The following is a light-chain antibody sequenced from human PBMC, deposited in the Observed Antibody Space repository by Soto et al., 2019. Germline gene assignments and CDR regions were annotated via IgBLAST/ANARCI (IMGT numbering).Light chain of an antibody. J-gene: IGKJ1*01. CDR3: QQYDNWPWT. V-gene: IGKV3-15*01. CDR2: GAS. Sequence: EIVLTQSPGTLSVSPGGRATLSCRASQSISDTLAWYQQKPGQAPRLLIHGASTRATGFPARFSGSGSGTDFTLTISSLQSEDSAVYYCQQYDNWPWTFGQGTKVDI. CDR1: QSISDT.